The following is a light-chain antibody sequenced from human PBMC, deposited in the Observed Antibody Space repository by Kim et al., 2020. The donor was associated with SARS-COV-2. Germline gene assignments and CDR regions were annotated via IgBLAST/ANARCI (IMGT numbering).Light chain of an antibody. V-gene: IGKV1-5*03. CDR2: LAS. CDR1: QSISSW. J-gene: IGKJ1*01. CDR3: QQYDTYST. Sequence: DIQMTQSPSTLSASVGDRVTITCRASQSISSWLAWYQQKPGRAPKLLIDLASSLQSGVPSRFSGTGSGTEFTLTITSLQPDDFATYYCQQYDTYSTFGQGTKVEVK.